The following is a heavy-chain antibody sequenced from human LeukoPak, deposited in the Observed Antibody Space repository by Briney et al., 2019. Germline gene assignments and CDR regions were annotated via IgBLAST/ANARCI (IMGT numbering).Heavy chain of an antibody. J-gene: IGHJ4*02. Sequence: PGGALRLSCAASGFSFSSYYMSWVRQAPGKGLEWASAIRGSSGSTYYADYTKGRVTISRDNSKDTVYLQMKSVRGEDTDVYCCANFGSGRHRDYWGQGPLVTVSS. CDR3: ANFGSGRHRDY. V-gene: IGHV3-23*01. CDR2: IRGSSGST. D-gene: IGHD3-10*01. CDR1: GFSFSSYY.